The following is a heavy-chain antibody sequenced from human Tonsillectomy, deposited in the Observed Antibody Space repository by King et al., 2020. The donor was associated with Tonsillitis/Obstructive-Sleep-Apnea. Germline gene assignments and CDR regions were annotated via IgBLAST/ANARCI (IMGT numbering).Heavy chain of an antibody. CDR1: GFTFSSYS. CDR2: ISSSSSYI. V-gene: IGHV3-21*01. Sequence: VQLVESGGGLVKPGGSLRLSCAASGFTFSSYSMNWVRQAPGKGLEWVSSISSSSSYIYYADSVKGRFTISRDNAKNSLYLQMNSLIAEDTAVYYCASYSSGCELSFDYWGQGTLVTVSS. CDR3: ASYSSGCELSFDY. D-gene: IGHD6-19*01. J-gene: IGHJ4*02.